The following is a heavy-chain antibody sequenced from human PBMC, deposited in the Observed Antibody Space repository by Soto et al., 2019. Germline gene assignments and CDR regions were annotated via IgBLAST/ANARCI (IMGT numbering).Heavy chain of an antibody. Sequence: SETLSLTCTVSGGSISSYYWSWIRQHPGKGLEWIGYIYYSGSTYYNPSLKSRVTISVDTSKNQFSLKLSSVTAADTAVYYCARGKNSSSYWFDPWGQGTLVTVSS. J-gene: IGHJ5*02. CDR1: GGSISSYY. V-gene: IGHV4-59*06. D-gene: IGHD6-6*01. CDR3: ARGKNSSSYWFDP. CDR2: IYYSGST.